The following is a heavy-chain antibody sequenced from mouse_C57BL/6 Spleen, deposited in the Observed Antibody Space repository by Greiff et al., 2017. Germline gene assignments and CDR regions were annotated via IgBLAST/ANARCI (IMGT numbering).Heavy chain of an antibody. D-gene: IGHD2-4*01. CDR2: IDPSDSYT. CDR3: AKRDYAFAY. CDR1: GYTFTSYW. Sequence: VQLQQPGAELVRPGTSVKLSCKASGYTFTSYWMHWVKQRPGQGLEWIGVIDPSDSYTNYNQKFKGKATLTVDTSSSTAYMQLSSLTSEDSAVYYCAKRDYAFAYWGQGTLVTVSA. J-gene: IGHJ3*01. V-gene: IGHV1-59*01.